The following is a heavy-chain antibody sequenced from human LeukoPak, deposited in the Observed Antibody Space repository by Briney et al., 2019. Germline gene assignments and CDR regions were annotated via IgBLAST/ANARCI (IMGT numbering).Heavy chain of an antibody. CDR3: ARVRRDGYNYYFDY. CDR2: IKQDGSEK. Sequence: GGFLRLSCLASKFTFNNYAMTWVRQAPGKGLEWVANIKQDGSEKYYVDSVKGRFTISRDNAKNSLYLQMNSLRAEDTAVYYCARVRRDGYNYYFDYWGQGTLVTVSS. CDR1: KFTFNNYA. D-gene: IGHD5-24*01. J-gene: IGHJ4*02. V-gene: IGHV3-7*01.